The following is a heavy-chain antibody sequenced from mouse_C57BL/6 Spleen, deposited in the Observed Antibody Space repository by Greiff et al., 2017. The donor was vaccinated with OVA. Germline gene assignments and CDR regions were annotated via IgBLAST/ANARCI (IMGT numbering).Heavy chain of an antibody. CDR2: ISGGGGNT. V-gene: IGHV5-9*01. J-gene: IGHJ2*01. D-gene: IGHD2-3*01. CDR3: ARQLYDGYYGY. Sequence: EVKLVESGGGLVKPGGSLKLSCAASGFTFSSYTMSWVRQTPEKRLEWVATISGGGGNTYYPDSVKGRFTISRDNAKNTLYLQMSSLRSEDTALYYCARQLYDGYYGYWGQGTTLTVSS. CDR1: GFTFSSYT.